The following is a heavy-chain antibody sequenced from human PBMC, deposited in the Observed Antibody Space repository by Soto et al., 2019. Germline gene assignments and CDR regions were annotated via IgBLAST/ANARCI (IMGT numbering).Heavy chain of an antibody. CDR1: GYTFTSYG. CDR3: ARGNKFFGVVIYFDY. V-gene: IGHV1-18*01. D-gene: IGHD3-3*01. Sequence: ASVKVSCKACGYTFTSYGISWVRQAPGQGLEWMGWISAYNGNTNYAQKLQGRVTMTTDTSTSTAYMELRSLRSDDTAVYYCARGNKFFGVVIYFDYWGQGTLVTVSS. J-gene: IGHJ4*02. CDR2: ISAYNGNT.